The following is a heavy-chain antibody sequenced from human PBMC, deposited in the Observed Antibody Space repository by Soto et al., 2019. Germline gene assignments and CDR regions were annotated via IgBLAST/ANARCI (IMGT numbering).Heavy chain of an antibody. CDR2: INPSGGST. J-gene: IGHJ4*02. V-gene: IGHV1-46*01. D-gene: IGHD6-13*01. Sequence: ASVKVSCKASGYTFTSYYMHWVRQAPGQGLEWMGIINPSGGSTSYAQKFQGRVTMTRDTSTSTVYMELRSLRSDDTAVYYCARKPPPRIAAADADDYWGQGTLVTVSS. CDR3: ARKPPPRIAAADADDY. CDR1: GYTFTSYY.